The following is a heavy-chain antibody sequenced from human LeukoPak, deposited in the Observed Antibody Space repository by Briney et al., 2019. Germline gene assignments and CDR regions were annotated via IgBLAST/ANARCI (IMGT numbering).Heavy chain of an antibody. D-gene: IGHD1-26*01. Sequence: ASVTVSCKASGYTFNTYYIHWVRQAPGQGLEWLAIINPSDGWTSYAQKFKGRVAVTGDTSTSTVYMELSRLRSDDTAVYYCARDDTIAEGIGFEYWGQGTLVTVSP. CDR2: INPSDGWT. CDR1: GYTFNTYY. J-gene: IGHJ4*02. CDR3: ARDDTIAEGIGFEY. V-gene: IGHV1-46*02.